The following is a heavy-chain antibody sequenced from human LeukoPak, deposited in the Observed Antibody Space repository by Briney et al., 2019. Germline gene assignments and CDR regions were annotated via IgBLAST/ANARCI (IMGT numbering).Heavy chain of an antibody. CDR3: VRNGYYSVDY. Sequence: PSGTLSLTCAASGVSMTSNWWSWVRQSPGKGLEWTGEIYHSGSTNYNPSLMSRVTISIDQSKSQFSLKLTSVTAADTAVYYCVRNGYYSVDYWGQGTLVTVSS. J-gene: IGHJ4*02. D-gene: IGHD3-3*01. CDR2: IYHSGST. CDR1: GVSMTSNW. V-gene: IGHV4-4*02.